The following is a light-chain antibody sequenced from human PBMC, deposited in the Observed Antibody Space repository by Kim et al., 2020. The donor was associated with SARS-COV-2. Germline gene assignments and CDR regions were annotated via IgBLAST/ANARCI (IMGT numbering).Light chain of an antibody. CDR2: DAS. CDR3: QQRSTWPQT. J-gene: IGKJ2*01. V-gene: IGKV3-11*01. CDR1: QSISHS. Sequence: LSPGESPTLSCRASQSISHSLIWYQQKPGQAPRPLIYDASKRATGIPARFSGSGSGTDFTLTISSLEPEDFAVYYCQQRSTWPQTFGQGTKLEI.